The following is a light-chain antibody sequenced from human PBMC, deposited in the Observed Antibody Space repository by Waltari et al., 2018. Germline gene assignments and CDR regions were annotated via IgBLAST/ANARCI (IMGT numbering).Light chain of an antibody. J-gene: IGLJ1*01. CDR3: CAHAGGGTHYA. V-gene: IGLV2-23*01. CDR2: EGT. CDR1: SSAVRSSHR. Sequence: QSALTQPASVSGSPGQSITISCTRTSSAVRSSHRVSWYQQHPGKGPKILIYEGTQRLSGVSDRFSGSKSGNTASLTLSGLQPEDEADYYCCAHAGGGTHYAFGTGTKVTVL.